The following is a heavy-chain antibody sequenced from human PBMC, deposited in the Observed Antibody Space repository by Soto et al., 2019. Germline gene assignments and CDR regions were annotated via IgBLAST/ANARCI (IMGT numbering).Heavy chain of an antibody. CDR2: IIPILGIA. CDR1: GGTFSSYT. J-gene: IGHJ4*02. D-gene: IGHD3-22*01. CDR3: ARGGAQYYYDSSGYYYGAFDY. V-gene: IGHV1-69*02. Sequence: QVQLVQSGAEVKKPGSSVKVSCKASGGTFSSYTISWVRQAPGQGLEWMGRIIPILGIANYAQKFQGRVTTTADKSTSTAYMERSSLRSEDTAVYYCARGGAQYYYDSSGYYYGAFDYWGQGTLVTVSS.